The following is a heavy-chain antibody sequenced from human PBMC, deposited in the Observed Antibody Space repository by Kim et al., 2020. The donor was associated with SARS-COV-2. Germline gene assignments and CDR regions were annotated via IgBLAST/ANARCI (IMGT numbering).Heavy chain of an antibody. CDR3: ARTHDYGDDGGWFDP. Sequence: SVKVSCKASGYTFNSYAISWVRQAPGQGLEWMGGIIPFFGTANYAQKFQGRVTITADESTSTAYMELSSLRSEDTAVYYCARTHDYGDDGGWFDPWGQGTLVTVSS. V-gene: IGHV1-69*13. J-gene: IGHJ5*02. CDR2: IIPFFGTA. D-gene: IGHD4-17*01. CDR1: GYTFNSYA.